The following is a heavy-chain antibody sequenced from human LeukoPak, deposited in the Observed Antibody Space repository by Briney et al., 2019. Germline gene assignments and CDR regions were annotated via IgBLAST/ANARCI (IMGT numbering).Heavy chain of an antibody. CDR1: GITSSSYA. CDR2: ISYDGSNK. CDR3: AKGSYCTSSSCYAESSIDY. V-gene: IGHV3-30-3*01. J-gene: IGHJ4*02. D-gene: IGHD2-2*01. Sequence: PGGSLRLSCAASGITSSSYAMHWVRQAPGKGLEWVAVISYDGSNKYYEDSVKGRFTISRDNSKNTLYLQMNSLRAEDTAVYYCAKGSYCTSSSCYAESSIDYWGQGTLVTVSS.